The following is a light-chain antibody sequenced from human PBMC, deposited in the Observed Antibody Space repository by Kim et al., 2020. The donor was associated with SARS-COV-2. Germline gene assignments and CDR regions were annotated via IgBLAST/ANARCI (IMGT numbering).Light chain of an antibody. V-gene: IGKV1-17*01. CDR3: LQNYEFPWT. J-gene: IGKJ1*01. Sequence: DIQMTQSPRTLSASVGDRISMNCRASQGIEDEMSWYKQRPGEAPHRLIYGASKVDSGVPSRFSASRSNTEFTLTITGLQAEDAATYYCLQNYEFPWTFGQGTKLELK. CDR2: GAS. CDR1: QGIEDE.